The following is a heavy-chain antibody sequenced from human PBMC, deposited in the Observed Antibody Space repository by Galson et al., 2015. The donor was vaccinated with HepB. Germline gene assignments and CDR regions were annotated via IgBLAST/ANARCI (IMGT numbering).Heavy chain of an antibody. CDR2: ISYDGSNK. J-gene: IGHJ4*02. V-gene: IGHV3-30-3*01. CDR3: ATPPGYGSSWYYFDY. D-gene: IGHD6-13*01. CDR1: GFTFSSSI. Sequence: SLRLSCAASGFTFSSSIMHWVRQAPGKGLEWVAVISYDGSNKYYAESVKGRFTISRDSSKNTLYLQMNSLRAEDTAVYYCATPPGYGSSWYYFDYWGQGTLVTVSS.